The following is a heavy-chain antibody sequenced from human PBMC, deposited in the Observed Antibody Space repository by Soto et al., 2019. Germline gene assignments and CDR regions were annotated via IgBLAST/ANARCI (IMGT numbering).Heavy chain of an antibody. J-gene: IGHJ6*01. Sequence: SVKVSCKASGGTFSSYTISWVRQAPGQGLEWMGRIIPILGIANYAQKFQGRVTITADKSTSTAYMELSSLRSEDTAVYYWPGDRCTLLRDYCYLGDVREQGTTVTLSS. V-gene: IGHV1-69*04. CDR2: IIPILGIA. CDR1: GGTFSSYT. D-gene: IGHD2-15*01. CDR3: PGDRCTLLRDYCYLGDV.